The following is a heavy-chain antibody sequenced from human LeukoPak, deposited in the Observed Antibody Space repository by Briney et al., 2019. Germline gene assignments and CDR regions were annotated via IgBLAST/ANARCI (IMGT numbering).Heavy chain of an antibody. CDR1: GGSISSYY. J-gene: IGHJ6*02. CDR3: ARFQGTYYYYYGMDV. Sequence: SETLSLTCTVPGGSISSYYWSWIRQPPGKGLEWIGEINHSGSTNYNPSLKSRVTISVDTSKNQFSLKLSSVTAADTAVYYCARFQGTYYYYYGMDVWGQGTTVTVSS. V-gene: IGHV4-34*01. D-gene: IGHD1-14*01. CDR2: INHSGST.